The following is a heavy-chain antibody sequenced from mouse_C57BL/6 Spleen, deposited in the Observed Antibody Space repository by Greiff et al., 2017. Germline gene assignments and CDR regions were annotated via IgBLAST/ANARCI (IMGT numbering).Heavy chain of an antibody. Sequence: EVMLVESGGGLVKPGGSLKLSCAASGFTFSSYTMSWVRQTPEQSLEWVATISGGGGNTYYPDSVQGRFTISRDNAKNTLYLQLSSLRSEDTAVDYCASDGYYPAWFAYWGQGTLVTVSA. CDR2: ISGGGGNT. CDR3: ASDGYYPAWFAY. J-gene: IGHJ3*01. V-gene: IGHV5-9*01. CDR1: GFTFSSYT. D-gene: IGHD2-3*01.